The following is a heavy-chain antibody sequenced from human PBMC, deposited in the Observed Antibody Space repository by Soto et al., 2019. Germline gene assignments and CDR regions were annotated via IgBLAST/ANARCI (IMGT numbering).Heavy chain of an antibody. V-gene: IGHV4-4*02. Sequence: SETLSLTCAVSGGSISSSNWWSWVRQPPGKGLEWIGEIYHSGSTNYDPSLKSRVTISVDKSKNQFSLKLSSVTAADTAVYYCAREGSGSYFPYRFDPWGQGTLVTVSS. CDR3: AREGSGSYFPYRFDP. CDR2: IYHSGST. CDR1: GGSISSSNW. J-gene: IGHJ5*02. D-gene: IGHD3-10*01.